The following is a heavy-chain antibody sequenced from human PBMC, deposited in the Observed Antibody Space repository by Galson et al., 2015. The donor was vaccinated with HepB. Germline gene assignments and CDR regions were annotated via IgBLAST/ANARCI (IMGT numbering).Heavy chain of an antibody. CDR3: ARVNQLYSGSYLAFDI. CDR2: TYYRSKWYN. CDR1: GDSVSSNSAA. J-gene: IGHJ3*02. Sequence: CAISGDSVSSNSAAWNWIRQSPSRGLEWLGRTYYRSKWYNDYAVSVKSRITINPDTSKNQFSLQLNSVTPEDTAVHYCARVNQLYSGSYLAFDIWGQGTMVTVSS. V-gene: IGHV6-1*01. D-gene: IGHD1-26*01.